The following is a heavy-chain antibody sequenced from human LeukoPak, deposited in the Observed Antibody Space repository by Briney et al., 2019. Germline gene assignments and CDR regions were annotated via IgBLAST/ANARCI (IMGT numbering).Heavy chain of an antibody. Sequence: PSETLSLTCTVSGGSISSSSYYWGWIRQPPGKGLEWIGSIYYSGSTYYNPSLKSRVTISVDTSKNQFSLKLSSVTAADTAVYYCARQPYYYDSSGYYYYYYMDVWGKGTTVTISS. CDR2: IYYSGST. CDR1: GGSISSSSYY. D-gene: IGHD3-22*01. CDR3: ARQPYYYDSSGYYYYYYMDV. V-gene: IGHV4-39*01. J-gene: IGHJ6*03.